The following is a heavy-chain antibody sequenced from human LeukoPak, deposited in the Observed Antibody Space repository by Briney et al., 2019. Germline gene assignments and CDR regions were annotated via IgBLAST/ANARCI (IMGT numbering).Heavy chain of an antibody. CDR2: INAGNGNT. CDR3: ARVPRYSLVRFDY. V-gene: IGHV1-3*01. Sequence: ASVKVSCKASGYTFTSYAMHWVRQAPGQRLEWMGWINAGNGNTKYSQKFQGRVTITRDTSASTAYMELSSLRSEDTAVYYCARVPRYSLVRFDYWGQGTLVTVSS. J-gene: IGHJ4*02. CDR1: GYTFTSYA. D-gene: IGHD6-13*01.